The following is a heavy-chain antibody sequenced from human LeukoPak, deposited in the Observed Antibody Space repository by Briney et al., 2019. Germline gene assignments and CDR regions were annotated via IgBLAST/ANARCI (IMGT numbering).Heavy chain of an antibody. CDR2: ITPIFGTA. CDR3: ARVPVYYYYYMDV. J-gene: IGHJ6*03. CDR1: GGTFSSYA. Sequence: EASVKVSCKASGGTFSSYAISWVRQAPGQGLEWMGGITPIFGTANYAQKLQGRVTMTTDTSTSTAYMELRSLRSDDTAVYYCARVPVYYYYYMDVWGKGTTVTVSS. V-gene: IGHV1-69*05.